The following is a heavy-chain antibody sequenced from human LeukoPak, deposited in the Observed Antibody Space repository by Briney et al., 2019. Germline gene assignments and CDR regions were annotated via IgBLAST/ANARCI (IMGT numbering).Heavy chain of an antibody. CDR3: ARANRVDIVATRLPDRIDY. CDR1: GFTFSSYR. Sequence: PGGSLRPSCAASGFTFSSYRMNWVRQAPGKGLEWVSSISSSSSYIYYADSVKGRFTISRDNAKNSLYLQMNSLRAEDTAVYYCARANRVDIVATRLPDRIDYWGQGTLVIVSS. J-gene: IGHJ4*02. CDR2: ISSSSSYI. V-gene: IGHV3-21*01. D-gene: IGHD5-12*01.